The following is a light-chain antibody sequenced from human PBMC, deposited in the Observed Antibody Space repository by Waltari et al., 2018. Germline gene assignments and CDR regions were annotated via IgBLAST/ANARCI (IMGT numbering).Light chain of an antibody. CDR1: QSLLDSDDGNTY. CDR3: LQRIEFPYT. CDR2: TLS. V-gene: IGKV2-40*01. J-gene: IGKJ2*01. Sequence: DIVMTQTPLSLPVTPGEPASISCRSSQSLLDSDDGNTYLDWYLQKPGRSPQVLIYTLSDRASGIPDRFTGSGSGTDFTLKISRVEAEDVGVYYCLQRIEFPYTFGQGTKLEIK.